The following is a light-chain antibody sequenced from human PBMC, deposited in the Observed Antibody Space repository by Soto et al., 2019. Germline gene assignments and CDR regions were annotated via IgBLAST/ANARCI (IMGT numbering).Light chain of an antibody. V-gene: IGKV3-20*01. CDR2: GAS. CDR1: QTIRSNY. Sequence: ETVLTQSPGTLSLSPGERATLSCRASQTIRSNYLAWYRQTPGQAPRLLIYGASNRATGIADRFSGSGSGTSFALIFSKLDPDDFAMYYVQLDGSSPWTCGQGTKVEIK. J-gene: IGKJ1*01. CDR3: QLDGSSPWT.